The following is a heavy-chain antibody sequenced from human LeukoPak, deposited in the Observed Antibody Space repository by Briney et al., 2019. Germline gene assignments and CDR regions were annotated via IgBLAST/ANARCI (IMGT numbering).Heavy chain of an antibody. J-gene: IGHJ6*03. Sequence: ASETLSLTCTVSGGSISSYYWSWIRQPPGKGLEWIGYIYYSGSTNYNPSLKSRVTISVDTSKNQFSLKLSSVTAADTAVYYCARVASPYTAMVLSANYYYYMDVWGKGTTVTVSS. V-gene: IGHV4-59*01. CDR1: GGSISSYY. D-gene: IGHD5-18*01. CDR3: ARVASPYTAMVLSANYYYYMDV. CDR2: IYYSGST.